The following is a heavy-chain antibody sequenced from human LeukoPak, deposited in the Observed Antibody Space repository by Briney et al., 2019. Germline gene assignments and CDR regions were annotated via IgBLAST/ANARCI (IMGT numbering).Heavy chain of an antibody. Sequence: SVKVSCKASGGTFSNFGVSWVRQAPGQGLEWMGGIIPMFGTTNSAQSFQGRVSITTDDSTSSAYMELSSLRSDDTAVYFCARSSMGPTFFGGAFDIWGQGTMVTVSS. CDR1: GGTFSNFG. V-gene: IGHV1-69*05. D-gene: IGHD1-26*01. J-gene: IGHJ3*02. CDR2: IIPMFGTT. CDR3: ARSSMGPTFFGGAFDI.